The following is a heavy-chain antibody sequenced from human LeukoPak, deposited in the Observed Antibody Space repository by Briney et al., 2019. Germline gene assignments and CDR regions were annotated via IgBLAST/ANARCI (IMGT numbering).Heavy chain of an antibody. CDR2: ISYSGST. CDR1: GGAISSSSYY. Sequence: SETLSLTCTVSGGAISSSSYYWGWIRQPPGKGLEWIGSISYSGSTYYNSSLKSRVTITVDTSKNQFSLKLSSVTAADTSVYYCARHIASIFGVLKPWGQGTLVTVSS. CDR3: ARHIASIFGVLKP. D-gene: IGHD3-3*01. J-gene: IGHJ5*02. V-gene: IGHV4-39*01.